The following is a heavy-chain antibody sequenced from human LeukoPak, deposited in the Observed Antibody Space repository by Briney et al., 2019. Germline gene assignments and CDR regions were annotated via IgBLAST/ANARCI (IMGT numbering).Heavy chain of an antibody. Sequence: APVKVSCKASGYTFTSYGISWVRQAPGQGLEWMGWISAYNGNTNYAQKLQGRVTMTTDTSTSTAYMELRSLRSDDTAVYYCARASRIVATPADFDYWGQGTLVTVSS. CDR1: GYTFTSYG. V-gene: IGHV1-18*01. J-gene: IGHJ4*02. D-gene: IGHD5-12*01. CDR2: ISAYNGNT. CDR3: ARASRIVATPADFDY.